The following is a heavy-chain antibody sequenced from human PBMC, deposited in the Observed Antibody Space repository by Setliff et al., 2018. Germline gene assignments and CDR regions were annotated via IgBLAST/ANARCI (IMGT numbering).Heavy chain of an antibody. CDR2: MSGSGGST. J-gene: IGHJ4*02. D-gene: IGHD3-22*01. CDR1: GFTFSNYA. Sequence: GGSLRLSCASSGFTFSNYAINWVRQAPGKGLERVSGMSGSGGSTFYADSVKGRFTISRDNSKNTLYLQMNSLRAEDTAVYYCARGVGWDYYDRVDDWGQGTLVTVSS. V-gene: IGHV3-23*01. CDR3: ARGVGWDYYDRVDD.